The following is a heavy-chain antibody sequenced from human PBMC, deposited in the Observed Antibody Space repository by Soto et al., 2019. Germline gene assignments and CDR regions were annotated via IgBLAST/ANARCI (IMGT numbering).Heavy chain of an antibody. CDR3: ARSMELAAAPFDYDFWSGYPNWFDP. J-gene: IGHJ5*02. Sequence: SETLSLTCTVSGGSISSSSYYWGWIRQPPGKGLEWIGSIYYSGSTYYNPSLKSRVTISVDTSKNQFSLKLSSVTAADTAVYYCARSMELAAAPFDYDFWSGYPNWFDPWGQGTLVTGSS. V-gene: IGHV4-39*01. CDR1: GGSISSSSYY. CDR2: IYYSGST. D-gene: IGHD3-3*01.